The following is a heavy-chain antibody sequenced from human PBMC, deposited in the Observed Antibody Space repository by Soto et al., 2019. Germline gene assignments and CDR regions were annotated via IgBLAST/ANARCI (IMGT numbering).Heavy chain of an antibody. CDR3: ARSDIVVVVAATPDY. D-gene: IGHD2-15*01. CDR1: GYTFTGYY. J-gene: IGHJ4*02. V-gene: IGHV1-2*02. CDR2: INPNSGGT. Sequence: GASVKVSCKASGYTFTGYYMHWARQAPGQGLEWMGWINPNSGGTNYAQKFQGRVTMTRDTSISTAYMELSRLRSDDTAVYYCARSDIVVVVAATPDYWGQGTLVTVSS.